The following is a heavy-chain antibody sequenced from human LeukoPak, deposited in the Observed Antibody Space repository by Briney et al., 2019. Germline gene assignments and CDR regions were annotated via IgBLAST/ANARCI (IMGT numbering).Heavy chain of an antibody. CDR2: MYYSGST. Sequence: SETLSLTCTVSGGSFSSYSWGWIRQSPGKGLDYIGYMYYSGSTNYNSSLKSRVTISIDTSKNQFSLKLSSVTAADTAVYYCARVSGGFFEYWGQGTLVTVSS. J-gene: IGHJ4*02. CDR3: ARVSGGFFEY. V-gene: IGHV4-59*13. CDR1: GGSFSSYS.